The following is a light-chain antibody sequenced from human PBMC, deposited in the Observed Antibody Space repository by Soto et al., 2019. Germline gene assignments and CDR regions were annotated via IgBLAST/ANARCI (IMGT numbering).Light chain of an antibody. V-gene: IGKV1-39*01. CDR3: QQSHKTPRT. Sequence: GLHSGVPSRFSGSVSGTDFTLTINTLQPEDSATYFCQQSHKTPRTLGPGTKVDIK. J-gene: IGKJ1*01.